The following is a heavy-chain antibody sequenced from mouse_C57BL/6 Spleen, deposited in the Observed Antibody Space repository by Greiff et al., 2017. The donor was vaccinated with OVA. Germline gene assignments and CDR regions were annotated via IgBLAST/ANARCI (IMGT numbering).Heavy chain of an antibody. CDR2: ISGGGGNT. D-gene: IGHD1-3*01. CDR1: GFTFSSYT. J-gene: IGHJ4*01. Sequence: EVQGVESGGGLVKPGGSLKLSCAASGFTFSSYTMSWVRQTPEKRLEWVATISGGGGNTYYPDSVKGRFTISRDNAKNTLYLQRSSLRSEDTALYYCARDNHYAMDYWGQGTSVTVSS. CDR3: ARDNHYAMDY. V-gene: IGHV5-9*01.